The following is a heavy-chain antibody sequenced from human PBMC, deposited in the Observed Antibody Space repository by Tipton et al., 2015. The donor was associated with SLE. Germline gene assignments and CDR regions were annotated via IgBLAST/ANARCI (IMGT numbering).Heavy chain of an antibody. D-gene: IGHD1-26*01. CDR2: IPHSGST. V-gene: IGHV4-59*01. J-gene: IGHJ4*02. CDR1: GGSIGSYY. CDR3: ARDQVWVGDFDY. Sequence: TLSLTCTVSGGSIGSYYWSWIRQPPGKGLEWIGYIPHSGSTNYNPSLQSRDTISRDPSKNQFSLKLISATAADTAVYYCARDQVWVGDFDYWSQGTLVTVSS.